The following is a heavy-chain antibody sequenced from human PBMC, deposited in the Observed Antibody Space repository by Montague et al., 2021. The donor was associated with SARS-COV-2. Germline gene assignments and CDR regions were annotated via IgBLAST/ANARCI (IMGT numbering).Heavy chain of an antibody. V-gene: IGHV3-13*04. Sequence: SLRLSCAASGFTFSSYDMHWVRQATGRGLEWVSAIGTAGDTYYLGSVKGRFTISRENAKNSLYLQMNSLRAGDTAVYYCATGYSSGWSHQYYFDYWGQGTLVTVSS. CDR3: ATGYSSGWSHQYYFDY. CDR2: IGTAGDT. J-gene: IGHJ4*02. CDR1: GFTFSSYD. D-gene: IGHD6-19*01.